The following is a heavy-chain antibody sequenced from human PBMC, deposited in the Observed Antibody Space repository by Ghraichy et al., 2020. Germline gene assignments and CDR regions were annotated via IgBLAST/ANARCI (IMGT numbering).Heavy chain of an antibody. Sequence: SETLSLTCTVYGVSFSGYYWSWIRQAPGKGLEWIGVINHSGNTNYNPSLKSRVTISIDTSKNKISLQLNSVTATDTALYYCARGLSASWHRFDNWAQGTLVTVSS. CDR1: GVSFSGYY. D-gene: IGHD2-2*01. CDR2: INHSGNT. V-gene: IGHV4-34*01. CDR3: ARGLSASWHRFDN. J-gene: IGHJ4*02.